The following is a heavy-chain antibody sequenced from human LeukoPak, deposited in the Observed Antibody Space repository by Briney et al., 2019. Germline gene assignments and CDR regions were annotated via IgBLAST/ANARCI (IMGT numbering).Heavy chain of an antibody. CDR3: ARDYSGYDLYFDY. J-gene: IGHJ4*02. V-gene: IGHV1-3*01. CDR2: INAGNGNT. D-gene: IGHD5-12*01. Sequence: ASVKVSCKASGYTFTSYAMHWMRQAPGQRLEWMEWINAGNGNTKYSQKFQGRVTITRDTSASTAYMELSSLRSEDTAVYSCARDYSGYDLYFDYWGQGTLVTVSS. CDR1: GYTFTSYA.